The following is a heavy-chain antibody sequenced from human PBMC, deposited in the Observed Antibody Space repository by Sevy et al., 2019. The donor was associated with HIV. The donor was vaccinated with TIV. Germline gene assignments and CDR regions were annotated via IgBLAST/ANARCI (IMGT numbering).Heavy chain of an antibody. CDR3: ARDRIAAAGTGYLHYYYYYMDV. Sequence: GGSLRLSCAASGFTFSSYSMNWVRQAPGKGLEWVSSISSSSSYIYYADSVKGRFTISRDNAKNSLYLQMNSLRAEDTAVYYCARDRIAAAGTGYLHYYYYYMDVWGKGTTVTVSS. CDR1: GFTFSSYS. J-gene: IGHJ6*03. V-gene: IGHV3-21*01. CDR2: ISSSSSYI. D-gene: IGHD6-13*01.